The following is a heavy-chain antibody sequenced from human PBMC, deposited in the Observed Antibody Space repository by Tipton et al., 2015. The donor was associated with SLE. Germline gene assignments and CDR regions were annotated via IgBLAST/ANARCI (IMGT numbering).Heavy chain of an antibody. CDR1: GGSLNTGGYL. D-gene: IGHD3-16*01. J-gene: IGHJ6*02. CDR2: MHYRGDT. CDR3: ARQRTIGGKDYGMDV. Sequence: TLSLTCTVSGGSLNTGGYLWSWSRQPPGRGLEWIGYMHYRGDTNYNPSLKSRVTISVDTSKIHFSLNLSSVTAADTAVYYCARQRTIGGKDYGMDVWGQGTTVTVSS. V-gene: IGHV4-61*08.